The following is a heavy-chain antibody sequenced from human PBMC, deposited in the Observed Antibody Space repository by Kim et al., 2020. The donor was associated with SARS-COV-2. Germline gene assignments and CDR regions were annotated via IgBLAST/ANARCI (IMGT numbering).Heavy chain of an antibody. CDR2: INSDGSST. D-gene: IGHD3-9*01. CDR1: GFTFSSYW. CDR3: ARVEVRYFDCLLARWGMDV. J-gene: IGHJ6*02. Sequence: GGSLRLSCAASGFTFSSYWMHWVRQAPGKGLVWVSRINSDGSSTSYADSVKGRFTISRDNAKNTLYLQMNSLRAEDTAVYYCARVEVRYFDCLLARWGMDVWGQGTPVTVSS. V-gene: IGHV3-74*01.